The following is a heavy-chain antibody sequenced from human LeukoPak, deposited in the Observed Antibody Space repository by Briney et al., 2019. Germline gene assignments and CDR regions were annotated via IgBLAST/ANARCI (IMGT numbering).Heavy chain of an antibody. J-gene: IGHJ5*02. Sequence: SVKVSCKASGYTFTSYYMHWVRQAPGQGLEWMGRIIPILGIANYAQKFQGRVTITADKSTSTAYMELSSLRSEDTAVYYCASEDAVIYYDSSGYSRIGFDPWGQGTLVTVSS. CDR1: GYTFTSYY. CDR3: ASEDAVIYYDSSGYSRIGFDP. D-gene: IGHD3-22*01. V-gene: IGHV1-69*04. CDR2: IIPILGIA.